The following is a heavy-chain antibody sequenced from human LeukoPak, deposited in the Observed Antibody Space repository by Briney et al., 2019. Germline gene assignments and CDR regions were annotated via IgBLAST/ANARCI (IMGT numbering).Heavy chain of an antibody. CDR3: AKSLCFGGLLSDFYYGVHV. D-gene: IGHD3-10*01. J-gene: IGHJ6*02. Sequence: GGSLRLSCAASGVTFSSYNMNWVRQAPGKGLEWVSSISGSSSYIYYPDPAKGRFTISNDNAKNSPYLQMHITGAEKPAVYYCAKSLCFGGLLSDFYYGVHVWGQGNAVPVS. V-gene: IGHV3-21*04. CDR2: ISGSSSYI. CDR1: GVTFSSYN.